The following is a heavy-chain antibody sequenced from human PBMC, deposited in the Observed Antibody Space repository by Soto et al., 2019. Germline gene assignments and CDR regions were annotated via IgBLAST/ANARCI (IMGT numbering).Heavy chain of an antibody. CDR3: ALGDTVTSVGGDDYGMDV. Sequence: GSVKVACKVAGDPFPSYEIKWVRQVTGQGLEWMGWMNPNSGNTFYAQKFPGRVTMTRNTSISTAYMELSRLRSEDTAVYYCALGDTVTSVGGDDYGMDVWGQGTTVTVSS. CDR1: GDPFPSYE. D-gene: IGHD4-17*01. J-gene: IGHJ6*02. V-gene: IGHV1-8*01. CDR2: MNPNSGNT.